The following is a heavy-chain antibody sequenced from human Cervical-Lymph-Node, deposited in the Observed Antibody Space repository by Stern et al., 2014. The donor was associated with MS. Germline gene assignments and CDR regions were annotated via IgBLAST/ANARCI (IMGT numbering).Heavy chain of an antibody. CDR3: ARSPPYYEFWNDYYYFDY. CDR1: GFSLSTSGMR. Sequence: VTLKESGPALVKPTQTLTLTCTFSGFSLSTSGMRVSWIRQPPGKALEWLARLGWDDDKFYSTSLKTRLTISKDTSKNQVVLTMTNMDPVDTATYYCARSPPYYEFWNDYYYFDYWGQGTLVAVSS. D-gene: IGHD3-3*01. V-gene: IGHV2-70*04. CDR2: LGWDDDK. J-gene: IGHJ4*02.